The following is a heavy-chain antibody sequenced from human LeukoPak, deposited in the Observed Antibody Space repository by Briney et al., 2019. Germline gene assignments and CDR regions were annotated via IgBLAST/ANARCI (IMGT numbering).Heavy chain of an antibody. CDR2: IYTSGST. Sequence: PSETLSLTCTVSGGSISSYYWSWIRQPAGKGLEWIGRIYTSGSTNYNPSLKSRGPMSVDTSKNQSSLKLSSVTAADTAVYYCAREDYYGSGIWYYYYMDVWGKGTTVTISS. D-gene: IGHD3-10*01. J-gene: IGHJ6*03. CDR3: AREDYYGSGIWYYYYMDV. V-gene: IGHV4-4*07. CDR1: GGSISSYY.